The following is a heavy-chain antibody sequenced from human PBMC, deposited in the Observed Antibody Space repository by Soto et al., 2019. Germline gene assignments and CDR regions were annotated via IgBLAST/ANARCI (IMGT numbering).Heavy chain of an antibody. CDR1: GYTFTSYG. V-gene: IGHV1-18*01. CDR3: ARDLSDFWSGYYSLALDQKFDP. Sequence: GASVKVSCKASGYTFTSYGISWVRQAPGQGLEWMGWISAYNGNTNYAQKLQGRVTMTTDTSTSTAYMELRSLRSDDTAVYYCARDLSDFWSGYYSLALDQKFDPWGQGTLVTVSS. D-gene: IGHD3-3*01. CDR2: ISAYNGNT. J-gene: IGHJ5*02.